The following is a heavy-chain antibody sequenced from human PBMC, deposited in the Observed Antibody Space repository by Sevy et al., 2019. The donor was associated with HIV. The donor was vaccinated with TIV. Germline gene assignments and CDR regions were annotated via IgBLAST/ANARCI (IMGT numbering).Heavy chain of an antibody. Sequence: GGSLRLSCVASGFDFSIYTMNWVRQAPGKGLEWISYSNSRSSNIDYADSVKGRFTISRDNAKNSLYLQMNSLRDEDTGVYYCARALTDFDHWGQRTLVTVSS. CDR1: GFDFSIYT. CDR2: SNSRSSNI. CDR3: ARALTDFDH. V-gene: IGHV3-48*02. J-gene: IGHJ4*02. D-gene: IGHD3-9*01.